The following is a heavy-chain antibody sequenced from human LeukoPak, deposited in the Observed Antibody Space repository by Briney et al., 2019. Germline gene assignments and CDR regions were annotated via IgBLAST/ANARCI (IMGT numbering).Heavy chain of an antibody. Sequence: GGSLRLSCAASGFTFRNYVIHWVRQAPGKGLEWVSAIGGTTGGTYYADSVKGRFTISRDNSKNTLYLQMNSLTAEDTAVYCCAKFDTAGDYWGQGTLVTVSS. CDR1: GFTFRNYV. J-gene: IGHJ4*02. V-gene: IGHV3-23*01. CDR2: IGGTTGGT. CDR3: AKFDTAGDY. D-gene: IGHD5-18*01.